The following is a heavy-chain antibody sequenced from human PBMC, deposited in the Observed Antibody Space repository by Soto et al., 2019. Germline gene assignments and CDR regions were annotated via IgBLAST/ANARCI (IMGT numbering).Heavy chain of an antibody. Sequence: SETLSLTCAVYGGSFSGYYWSWIRQPPGKGLEWIGEINHSGSTNYNPSLRSRVTISVDTSKNQFSLKLSSVTAADTAVYYCAKTTLRGGQYSSSRAKYFQHGGQGTLVTVSS. CDR2: INHSGST. D-gene: IGHD6-6*01. V-gene: IGHV4-34*01. J-gene: IGHJ1*01. CDR1: GGSFSGYY. CDR3: AKTTLRGGQYSSSRAKYFQH.